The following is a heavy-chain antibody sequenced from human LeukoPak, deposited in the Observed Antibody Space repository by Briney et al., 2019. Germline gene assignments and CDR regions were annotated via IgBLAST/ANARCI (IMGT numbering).Heavy chain of an antibody. CDR3: ARAMPGTDAFDI. CDR1: GFTFSSYW. J-gene: IGHJ3*02. D-gene: IGHD2-2*01. V-gene: IGHV3-74*01. CDR2: INSDGIST. Sequence: GGSLTLSCAASGFTFSSYWMHWVRQVPGKGLVWVSRINSDGISTSYADSVKGRFTISRDNGKNTLYVQMNSLRPEDAAFYYCARAMPGTDAFDIWGQGTMVSVSS.